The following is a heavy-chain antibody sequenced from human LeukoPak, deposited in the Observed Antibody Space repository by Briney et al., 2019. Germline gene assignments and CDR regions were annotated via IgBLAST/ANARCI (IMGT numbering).Heavy chain of an antibody. CDR1: GGSFSGYY. J-gene: IGHJ4*02. CDR3: ARGHRYCSSTSCLLGRDY. V-gene: IGHV4-34*01. CDR2: INHSGST. Sequence: SETLSLTCAAYGGSFSGYYWSWIRQPPGKGLEWIGEINHSGSTNYNPSLKSRVTISVDTSKNQFSLKLSSVTAADTAVYYCARGHRYCSSTSCLLGRDYWGQGTLVTVSS. D-gene: IGHD2-2*01.